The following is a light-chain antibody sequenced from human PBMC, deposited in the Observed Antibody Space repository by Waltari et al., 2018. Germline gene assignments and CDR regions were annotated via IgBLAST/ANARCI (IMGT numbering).Light chain of an antibody. CDR2: DAA. J-gene: IGKJ1*01. V-gene: IGKV3-11*01. CDR1: QSVRTY. CDR3: QLRSKWLRT. Sequence: EIVLTQSPATLSLSPGERATLPCRASQSVRTYLAWYQQKPGQAPRLLNYDAATRATAIPARFSGSGSGTDFTLTISSLEPEDSAVYYCQLRSKWLRTFGQGTKVEV.